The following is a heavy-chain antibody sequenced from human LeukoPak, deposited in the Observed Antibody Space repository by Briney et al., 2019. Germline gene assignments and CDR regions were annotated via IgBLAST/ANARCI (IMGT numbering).Heavy chain of an antibody. Sequence: SETLSLTCTVSGGSFSSGSYYWSWIRQPPGTGLEWIGYNYYSGSTNYNPSLKSRVTISVDTSKTQFSLTLSSVTAADTAVYFCARDLGYYGSGSYSQGSYFDYWGQGTLVTVSS. D-gene: IGHD3-10*01. CDR3: ARDLGYYGSGSYSQGSYFDY. V-gene: IGHV4-61*01. J-gene: IGHJ4*02. CDR2: NYYSGST. CDR1: GGSFSSGSYY.